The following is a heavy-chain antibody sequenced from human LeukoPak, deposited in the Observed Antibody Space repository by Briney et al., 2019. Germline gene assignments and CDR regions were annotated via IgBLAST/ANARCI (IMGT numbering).Heavy chain of an antibody. Sequence: PGGSLRLSCAASGFTFSSYSMNWVRQAPGKGLEWVSSISSSSSYIYYADSVKGRFTISRDNAKNSLYLRMNSLRAEDTAVYYCASPQSQYGSGSPDFDYWGQGTLVTVSS. J-gene: IGHJ4*02. CDR1: GFTFSSYS. D-gene: IGHD3-10*01. V-gene: IGHV3-21*01. CDR3: ASPQSQYGSGSPDFDY. CDR2: ISSSSSYI.